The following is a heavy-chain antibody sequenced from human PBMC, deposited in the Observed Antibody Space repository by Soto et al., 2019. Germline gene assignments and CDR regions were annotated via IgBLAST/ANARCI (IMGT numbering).Heavy chain of an antibody. V-gene: IGHV3-53*02. CDR2: IYSGGNT. J-gene: IGHJ5*02. Sequence: DVQLVETGGDLIQSGGSLRLSCAASGFTVSRNYMNWVRQAPGKGLEWVSVIYSGGNTYYADSVKGRFTVSRDNSKNTLCLQMNSLRAEDTAVYYCTRGLGWFDPWGQGTLVTVFS. CDR3: TRGLGWFDP. CDR1: GFTVSRNY. D-gene: IGHD3-16*01.